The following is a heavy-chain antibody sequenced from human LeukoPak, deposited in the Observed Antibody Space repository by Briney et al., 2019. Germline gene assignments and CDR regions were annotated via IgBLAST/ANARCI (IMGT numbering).Heavy chain of an antibody. V-gene: IGHV1-24*01. Sequence: ASVKVSCKVSGYTLTELSMHWVRQAPGKGLEWMGGFDPEDGETIYAQKFQGRVTMTEDTSTDTAYMELSSLRSEDTAVYYCATVYPGLLWFGETIPDAFDIWGQGTMVTVSS. CDR3: ATVYPGLLWFGETIPDAFDI. J-gene: IGHJ3*02. D-gene: IGHD3-10*01. CDR1: GYTLTELS. CDR2: FDPEDGET.